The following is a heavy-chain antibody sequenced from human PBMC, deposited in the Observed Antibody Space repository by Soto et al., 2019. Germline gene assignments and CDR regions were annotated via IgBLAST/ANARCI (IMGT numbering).Heavy chain of an antibody. D-gene: IGHD3-22*01. V-gene: IGHV3-30-3*01. CDR3: ARPISIYYDSSGYYLKDLQH. CDR1: GFTFSSYA. CDR2: ISYDGSNK. Sequence: PGGSLRLSCAASGFTFSSYAMHWVRQAPGKGLEWVAVISYDGSNKYYADSVKGRFTISRDNSKNTLYLQMNSLRAEDTAVYYCARPISIYYDSSGYYLKDLQHWGQGTLVTVYS. J-gene: IGHJ1*01.